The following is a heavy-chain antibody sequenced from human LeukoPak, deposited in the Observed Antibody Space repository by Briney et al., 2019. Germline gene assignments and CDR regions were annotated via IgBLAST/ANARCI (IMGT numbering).Heavy chain of an antibody. CDR2: IKEDGSEK. J-gene: IGHJ4*02. Sequence: PGGSLRLSCAASGFTFSTYWMSWVREAPGKGLECVANIKEDGSEKYYVDSVKGRFTISRDNAKNSLYLQMISLRAEDTAVYYCAKGGSYYDYWGQGTLVTVSS. V-gene: IGHV3-7*01. CDR3: AKGGSYYDY. CDR1: GFTFSTYW. D-gene: IGHD1-26*01.